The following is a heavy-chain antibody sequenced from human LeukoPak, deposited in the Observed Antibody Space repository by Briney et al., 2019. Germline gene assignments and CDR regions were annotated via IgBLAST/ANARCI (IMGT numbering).Heavy chain of an antibody. Sequence: SVKVSCKASGGTFSSYAISWVRQAPGQGLEWMGGIIPIFGTANYTQKFQGRVTITTDESTSTAYMELSSLRSEDTAVYYCARGWSIAVAGLFDYWGQGTLVTVSS. CDR2: IIPIFGTA. CDR1: GGTFSSYA. D-gene: IGHD6-19*01. J-gene: IGHJ4*02. CDR3: ARGWSIAVAGLFDY. V-gene: IGHV1-69*05.